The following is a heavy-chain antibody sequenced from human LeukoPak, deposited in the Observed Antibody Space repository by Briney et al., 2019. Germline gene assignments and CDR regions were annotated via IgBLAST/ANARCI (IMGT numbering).Heavy chain of an antibody. CDR2: INHSGST. CDR3: ARGAVRTAYYDYGRRNWFDP. D-gene: IGHD3-16*01. Sequence: SETLSLTCAVYGGSFSGYCWSWIRQPPGKGLEWIGEINHSGSTNYNPSLKSRVTISVDTSKNQFSLKLSSVTAADTAVYYCARGAVRTAYYDYGRRNWFDPWGQGTLVTVSS. V-gene: IGHV4-34*01. J-gene: IGHJ5*02. CDR1: GGSFSGYC.